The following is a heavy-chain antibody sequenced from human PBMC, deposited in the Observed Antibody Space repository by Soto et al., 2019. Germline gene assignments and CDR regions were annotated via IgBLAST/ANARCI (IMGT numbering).Heavy chain of an antibody. D-gene: IGHD3-22*01. CDR3: ANAHYDSSGYYIDY. J-gene: IGHJ4*02. CDR2: ISYDGSNK. Sequence: QVQLVESGGGVVQPGRSLRLSCAASGFTFSSYGMHWVRQAPGKGLEWVAVISYDGSNKYYADSVKGRFTIARDNSKSTLYLQMNSLRSEDTAVYYCANAHYDSSGYYIDYWGQGTLFTVSS. V-gene: IGHV3-30*18. CDR1: GFTFSSYG.